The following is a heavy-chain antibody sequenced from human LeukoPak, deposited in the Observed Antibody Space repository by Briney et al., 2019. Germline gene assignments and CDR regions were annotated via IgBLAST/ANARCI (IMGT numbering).Heavy chain of an antibody. J-gene: IGHJ6*02. D-gene: IGHD6-13*01. CDR1: GYTFISYG. CDR3: ARRIDSSGWYRRNYGMDV. V-gene: IGHV1-18*01. CDR2: ISAYNGNT. Sequence: ASVKVSCKASGYTFISYGISWVRQAPGQGLEWMGWISAYNGNTNYAQKLQGRVTMTTDTSTSTAYMELRSLRSDDTAVYYCARRIDSSGWYRRNYGMDVWGQGTTVTVSS.